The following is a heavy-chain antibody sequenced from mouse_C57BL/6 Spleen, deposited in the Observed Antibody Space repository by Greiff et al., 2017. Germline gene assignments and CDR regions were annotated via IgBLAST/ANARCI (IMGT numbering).Heavy chain of an antibody. J-gene: IGHJ4*01. CDR3: TAGGDAMDY. Sequence: EVQLQQSGAELVRPGASVKLSCTASGFNIKDDYMHWVKQRPEQGLEWIGWIDPENGDTEYASKFQGKATITADTSSNTAYLQLSSLTSEDTDVYYCTAGGDAMDYWGKGTSVTVSS. V-gene: IGHV14-4*01. CDR1: GFNIKDDY. CDR2: IDPENGDT.